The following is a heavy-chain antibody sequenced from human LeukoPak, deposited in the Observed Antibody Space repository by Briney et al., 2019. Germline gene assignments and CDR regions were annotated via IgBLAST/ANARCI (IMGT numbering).Heavy chain of an antibody. CDR3: ARVVPAAMEIDF. J-gene: IGHJ4*02. CDR1: GGSLRSGDYY. V-gene: IGHV4-30-4*01. CDR2: IYDSGSI. D-gene: IGHD2-2*01. Sequence: PSETLSLTCTVSGGSLRSGDYYWSSIRQPRAKGLEWIGYIYDSGSIYYNPSLQSRVTISVDTSKNQLSLKLSSVTAADTAVYYCARVVPAAMEIDFWGQGTLVTVSS.